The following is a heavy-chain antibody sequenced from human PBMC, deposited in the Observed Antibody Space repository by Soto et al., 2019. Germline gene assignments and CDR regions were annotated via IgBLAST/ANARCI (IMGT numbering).Heavy chain of an antibody. J-gene: IGHJ5*02. CDR2: IFSSDDK. CDR1: GLSLTNGRLG. Sequence: SGPTLVNPTETLTLTCTVSGLSLTNGRLGVSWIRQPPGKALEWLAHIFSSDDKSYSTALKTRLTISKDISRSQVLLTMTNMDPVDSSTYYCALIKDCSRTDCYLASFDPRGQGTLVTVSS. V-gene: IGHV2-26*01. CDR3: ALIKDCSRTDCYLASFDP. D-gene: IGHD2-2*01.